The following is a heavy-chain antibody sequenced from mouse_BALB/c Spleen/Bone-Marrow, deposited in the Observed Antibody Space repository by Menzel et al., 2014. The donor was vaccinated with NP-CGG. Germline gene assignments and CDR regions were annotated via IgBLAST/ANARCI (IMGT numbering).Heavy chain of an antibody. Sequence: VQLQQPGTVLSKPGASVQMSCKASGYTFTSCWMHWVKQRPGQGLEWIGTIYPGNRDTSYNQKFKGKAKLTAVTSTSTAYMESSSLTNEDAAVYCGTRDYGSFMDYWGQGTLVTVS. CDR3: TRDYGSFMDY. D-gene: IGHD1-1*01. CDR1: GYTFTSCW. V-gene: IGHV1-5*01. CDR2: IYPGNRDT. J-gene: IGHJ4*01.